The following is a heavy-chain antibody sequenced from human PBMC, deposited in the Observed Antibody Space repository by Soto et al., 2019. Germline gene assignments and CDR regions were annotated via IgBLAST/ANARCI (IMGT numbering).Heavy chain of an antibody. J-gene: IGHJ6*02. CDR1: GFTFSSYA. CDR3: ARDLIDIVVVPAAPHYYYYYYGMDV. V-gene: IGHV3-30-3*01. Sequence: GGSLRLSCAASGFTFSSYAMHWVRQAPGKGLEWVAVISYDGSNKYYADSVKGRFTISRDNSKNTLYLQMNSLRAEDTAMYYCARDLIDIVVVPAAPHYYYYYYGMDVWGQGTTVTVSS. D-gene: IGHD2-2*01. CDR2: ISYDGSNK.